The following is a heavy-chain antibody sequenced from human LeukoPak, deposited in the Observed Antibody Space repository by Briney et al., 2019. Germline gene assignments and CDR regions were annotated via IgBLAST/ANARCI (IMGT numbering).Heavy chain of an antibody. D-gene: IGHD2-2*01. CDR1: GFTFSSYG. J-gene: IGHJ4*02. Sequence: GGSLRLSCAASGFTFSSYGMGWVRQAPGKGLEWVSAISGSGGSTYYADSVKGRFTISRDNSKNTLYLQMNSLRAEDTAVYYCAEVPAATFDYWGQGTLVTVSS. CDR2: ISGSGGST. CDR3: AEVPAATFDY. V-gene: IGHV3-23*01.